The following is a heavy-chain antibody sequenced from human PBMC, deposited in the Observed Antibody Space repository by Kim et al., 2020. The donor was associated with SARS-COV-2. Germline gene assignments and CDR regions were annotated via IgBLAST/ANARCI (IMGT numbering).Heavy chain of an antibody. CDR1: GYSFTNYW. CDR3: ASHQCSGGSCYSGFDD. CDR2: IYPGDSDT. D-gene: IGHD2-15*01. J-gene: IGHJ4*02. V-gene: IGHV5-51*01. Sequence: GESLKISCKGSGYSFTNYWIGWVRQMPGKGLEWMGVIYPGDSDTRYIPAFQGQVTISPDKSINTAYLQWSSLEASDTAMYYCASHQCSGGSCYSGFDDWGQGTLVTVSS.